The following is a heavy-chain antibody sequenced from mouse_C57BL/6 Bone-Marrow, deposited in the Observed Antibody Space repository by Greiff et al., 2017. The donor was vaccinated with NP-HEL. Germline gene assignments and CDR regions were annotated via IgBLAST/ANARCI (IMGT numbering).Heavy chain of an antibody. CDR2: IDPNSGGT. V-gene: IGHV1-72*01. CDR3: ARGTVVATDWYFDV. D-gene: IGHD1-1*01. CDR1: GYTFTSYW. J-gene: IGHJ1*03. Sequence: QVQLKESGAELVKPGASVKLSCKASGYTFTSYWMHWVKQRPGRGLEWIGRIDPNSGGTKYNEKFKSKATLTVDKPSSTAYMQLSSLTSEDSAVYYCARGTVVATDWYFDVWGTGTTVTVSS.